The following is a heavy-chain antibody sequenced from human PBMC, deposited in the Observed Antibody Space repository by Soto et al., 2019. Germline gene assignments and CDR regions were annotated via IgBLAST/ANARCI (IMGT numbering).Heavy chain of an antibody. V-gene: IGHV3-30-3*01. CDR1: GFTYTTHA. CDR3: ARDGRWNLDF. Sequence: QVQLVESGGGVVQPGRSLRLSCTASGFTYTTHAMQWVRQAPGKGLEWVAIISLDGTIKYYADAVKGRFTISRDTSKNTLYLQMNSLGPEDTAVYYCARDGRWNLDFWGQGTLVTVSS. D-gene: IGHD1-1*01. CDR2: ISLDGTIK. J-gene: IGHJ4*02.